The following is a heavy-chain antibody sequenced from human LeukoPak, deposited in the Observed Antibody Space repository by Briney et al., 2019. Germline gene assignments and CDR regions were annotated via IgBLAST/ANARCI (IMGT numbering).Heavy chain of an antibody. CDR2: INPNSGDT. V-gene: IGHV1-2*06. J-gene: IGHJ4*02. CDR1: GYTFTGYY. Sequence: GASVKVSCKASGYTFTGYYVHWVRQAPGQGLEWMGRINPNSGDTNYAQKFQGRVTMTRDTSISTAYMELRSLRSDDTAVYYCARDPAHPSLIVVVPAADYWGQGTLVTVSS. CDR3: ARDPAHPSLIVVVPAADY. D-gene: IGHD2-2*01.